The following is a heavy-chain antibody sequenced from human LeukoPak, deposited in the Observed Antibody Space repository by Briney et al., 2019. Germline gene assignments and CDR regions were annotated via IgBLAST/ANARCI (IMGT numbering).Heavy chain of an antibody. CDR2: SYYSGST. CDR3: ARADYYDSSGYPGAFDI. V-gene: IGHV4-31*03. Sequence: SQTLSLTCTVSGGSISSGGYYWSWIRQHPGKGLEWIGYSYYSGSTYYNPSLNSRVTISVDTSKNQFSLKLSSVTAADTAVYYCARADYYDSSGYPGAFDIWGQGTMVTVSS. J-gene: IGHJ3*02. CDR1: GGSISSGGYY. D-gene: IGHD3-22*01.